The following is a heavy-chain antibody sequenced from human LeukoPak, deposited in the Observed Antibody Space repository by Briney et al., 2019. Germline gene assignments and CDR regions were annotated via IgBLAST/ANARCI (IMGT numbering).Heavy chain of an antibody. V-gene: IGHV4-34*08. CDR1: GFTFSTYW. Sequence: GSLRLSCGASGFTFSTYWMSWIRQPPGKGLEWIGEINHSGSTNYNPSLKSRVTISVDTSKNQFSLKLSSVTAADTAVYYCAVTTSMYNWFDPWGQGTLVTVSS. J-gene: IGHJ5*02. CDR2: INHSGST. D-gene: IGHD4-17*01. CDR3: AVTTSMYNWFDP.